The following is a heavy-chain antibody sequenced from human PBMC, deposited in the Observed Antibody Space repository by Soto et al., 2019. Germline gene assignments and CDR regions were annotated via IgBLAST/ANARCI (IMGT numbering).Heavy chain of an antibody. CDR2: IWYDGSNK. CDR1: GFTFSSYV. CDR3: ARDYCSSTSCPYYFDY. D-gene: IGHD2-2*01. V-gene: IGHV3-33*01. Sequence: GGSLRLSCAASGFTFSSYVMHWVRQAPGKGLEWVAVIWYDGSNKYYADSVKGRFTISRDNSKNTLYLQMNSLRAEDTAVYYCARDYCSSTSCPYYFDYWGQGTLVTVSS. J-gene: IGHJ4*02.